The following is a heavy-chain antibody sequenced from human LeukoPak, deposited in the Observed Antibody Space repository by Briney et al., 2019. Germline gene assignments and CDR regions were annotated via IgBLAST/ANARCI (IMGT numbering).Heavy chain of an antibody. V-gene: IGHV1-8*01. J-gene: IGHJ6*02. D-gene: IGHD4-4*01. CDR3: ARSTVTSYYYYGMDV. CDR1: GYTFTSYD. CDR2: MNPNSGNT. Sequence: ASVKVSCKASGYTFTSYDINWVRQATGQGLEWMGWMNPNSGNTGYAQKFQDRVTMTRNTSISTAYMELSSLRSEDTAVYYCARSTVTSYYYYGMDVWGQGTTVTVSS.